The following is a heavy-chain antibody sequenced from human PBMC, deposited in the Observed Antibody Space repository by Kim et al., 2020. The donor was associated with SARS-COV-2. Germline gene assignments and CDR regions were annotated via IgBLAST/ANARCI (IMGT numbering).Heavy chain of an antibody. J-gene: IGHJ6*02. CDR3: AREGGTAARPRGMDV. Sequence: SVKSRITINPDTSKNQFSLQLNSVTPEDTAVYYCAREGGTAARPRGMDVWGQGTTVTVSS. D-gene: IGHD6-6*01. V-gene: IGHV6-1*01.